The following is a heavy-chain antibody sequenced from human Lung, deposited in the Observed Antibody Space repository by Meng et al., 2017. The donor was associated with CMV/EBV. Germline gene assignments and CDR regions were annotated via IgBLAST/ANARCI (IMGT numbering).Heavy chain of an antibody. V-gene: IGHV4-59*01. Sequence: ESLKISCTVSGGSISSYYWSWIRQPPGKGLEWIGYIYYSGSTNYNPSLKSRVTISVDTSKNQFSLKLSSVTAADTAVYYCARSDFWSGYGMDVWGQGTTVTVSS. CDR2: IYYSGST. D-gene: IGHD3-3*01. CDR1: GGSISSYY. CDR3: ARSDFWSGYGMDV. J-gene: IGHJ6*02.